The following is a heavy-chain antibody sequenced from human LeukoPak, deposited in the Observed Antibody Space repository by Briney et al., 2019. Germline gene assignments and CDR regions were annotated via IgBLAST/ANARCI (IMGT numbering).Heavy chain of an antibody. J-gene: IGHJ4*02. Sequence: GGSLRLSCAASGFSFSDFSMSRVRQAPGKGLDWVSGISNSGGTTHYADSVKGRFTISRDNSKNTLYLQVNSLRAEDTAIYYCAKGITSHDFFSRGDWGQGTLVTVSS. CDR1: GFSFSDFS. CDR2: ISNSGGTT. D-gene: IGHD1-1*01. V-gene: IGHV3-23*01. CDR3: AKGITSHDFFSRGD.